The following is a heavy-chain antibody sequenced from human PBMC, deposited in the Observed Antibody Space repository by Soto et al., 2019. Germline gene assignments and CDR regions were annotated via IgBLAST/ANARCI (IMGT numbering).Heavy chain of an antibody. CDR1: GFTFRTYW. D-gene: IGHD2-8*02. V-gene: IGHV3-7*01. CDR3: ARDATGGYFDS. Sequence: GGSLRLSCADSGFTFRTYWMSWVRQAPGKGLEWVANIKQDGSMKNYVDSVRGRFTISRDNAKNSLYLQMNGLRAEDTAVYYCARDATGGYFDSWGQGTLVTVSS. J-gene: IGHJ4*02. CDR2: IKQDGSMK.